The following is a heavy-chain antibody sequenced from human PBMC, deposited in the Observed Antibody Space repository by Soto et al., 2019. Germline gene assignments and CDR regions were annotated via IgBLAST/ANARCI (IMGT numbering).Heavy chain of an antibody. Sequence: PSETLSLTCTVSGGSISSDDYYWSWIRQPPGKGLEWIGYIYYTGSTNYNPSLKSRLTISVDTSKNQFSLKLSSVTAADTAVYYCARVWCCGGDCYSGSFDYWGQGSLVTVSS. CDR3: ARVWCCGGDCYSGSFDY. CDR1: GGSISSDDYY. CDR2: IYYTGST. D-gene: IGHD2-21*02. J-gene: IGHJ4*02. V-gene: IGHV4-30-4*01.